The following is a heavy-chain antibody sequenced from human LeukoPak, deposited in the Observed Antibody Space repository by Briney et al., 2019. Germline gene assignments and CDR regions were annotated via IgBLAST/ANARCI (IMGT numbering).Heavy chain of an antibody. Sequence: SETLSLTCTVSGDSISSYYWSWIRQPPGKGLEWIGYIYYSGSTNYNPSLKSRVIISVDPSKSQFSLILSSVTAADTAVYYCARLDSSGWYYFDYWGQGTLVTVSS. D-gene: IGHD6-19*01. CDR1: GDSISSYY. CDR2: IYYSGST. V-gene: IGHV4-59*08. CDR3: ARLDSSGWYYFDY. J-gene: IGHJ4*02.